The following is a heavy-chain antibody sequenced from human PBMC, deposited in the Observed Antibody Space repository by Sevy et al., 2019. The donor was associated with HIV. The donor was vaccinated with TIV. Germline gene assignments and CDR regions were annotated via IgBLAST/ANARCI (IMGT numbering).Heavy chain of an antibody. J-gene: IGHJ4*02. CDR2: ISHDERYK. D-gene: IGHD2-21*02. CDR3: ARLVSCGGDCYYLDS. Sequence: GGSLRLSCAASGFSFSDYDMHWVRQAPGKGLDWVAVISHDERYKNYAKSVKVRLPISRDNFRDTLFLQMDSLRPEDTAVYFCARLVSCGGDCYYLDSWGQGALVTVSS. V-gene: IGHV3-30*01. CDR1: GFSFSDYD.